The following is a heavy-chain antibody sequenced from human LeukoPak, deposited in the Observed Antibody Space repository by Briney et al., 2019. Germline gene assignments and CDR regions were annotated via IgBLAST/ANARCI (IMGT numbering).Heavy chain of an antibody. CDR3: ARDLGIVVVPAETPGAFDI. CDR1: GFTVSSNY. CDR2: IYSGGST. J-gene: IGHJ3*02. D-gene: IGHD2-2*01. V-gene: IGHV3-53*01. Sequence: PGGSLRLSCAASGFTVSSNYMSWVRQAPGKGLEWVSVIYSGGSTYYADSVKGRFTISRDNSKNTLYLQMNSLRAEDTAVYYCARDLGIVVVPAETPGAFDIWGQGTMVTVSP.